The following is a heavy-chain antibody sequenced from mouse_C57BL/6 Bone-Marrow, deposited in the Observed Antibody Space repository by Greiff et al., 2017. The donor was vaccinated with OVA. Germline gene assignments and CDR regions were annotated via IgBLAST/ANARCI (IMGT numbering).Heavy chain of an antibody. CDR2: ISSGSSTI. CDR1: GFTFSDYG. J-gene: IGHJ1*03. CDR3: ARDLRRYWYFDV. Sequence: DVQLVESGGGLVKPGGSLKLSCAASGFTFSDYGMHWVRQAPEKGLEWVAYISSGSSTIYYADTVKGRFTISRDNAKNTLFLQMTSLRSEDTAMYYCARDLRRYWYFDVWGTGTTVTVSS. V-gene: IGHV5-17*01.